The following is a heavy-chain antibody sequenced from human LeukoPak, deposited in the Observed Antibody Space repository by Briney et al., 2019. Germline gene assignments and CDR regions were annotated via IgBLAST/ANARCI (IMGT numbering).Heavy chain of an antibody. CDR1: GGHFSSYA. J-gene: IGHJ4*02. CDR3: ARFGRSRDVDY. V-gene: IGHV1-69*13. CDR2: IIPTFGTA. D-gene: IGHD5-24*01. Sequence: VASVEVSCKASGGHFSSYAISWVRQAPGQGLEWMGGIIPTFGTANYAQKFQGRVTITADESTSTAYMELSSLRSEDTAVYYCARFGRSRDVDYWGQGTLVTVSS.